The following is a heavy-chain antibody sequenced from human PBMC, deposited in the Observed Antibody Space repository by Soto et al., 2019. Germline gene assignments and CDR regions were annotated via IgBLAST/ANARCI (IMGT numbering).Heavy chain of an antibody. Sequence: QAQLVQSGGEVKKPGASVKVSCRASGYTFTSYGYAWVRQAPGQGLEWMGWISAYNGETNYAQKFQNTVTLTTDPYTTTAHMELRNLGSDDTAVYYCARSGAYCTRITCLLDSFWGLGTLVTVSS. V-gene: IGHV1-18*01. CDR1: GYTFTSYG. CDR3: ARSGAYCTRITCLLDSF. CDR2: ISAYNGET. J-gene: IGHJ4*02. D-gene: IGHD2-8*01.